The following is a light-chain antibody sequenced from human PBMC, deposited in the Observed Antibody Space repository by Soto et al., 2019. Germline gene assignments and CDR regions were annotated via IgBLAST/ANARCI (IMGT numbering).Light chain of an antibody. CDR3: CSYVGSSTFVV. CDR2: EGS. J-gene: IGLJ2*01. Sequence: QSALTQPASVSGSPGQSITISCTGTSSDVGSYNLVSWYQHHPGKAPKLMIYEGSERPSGVSNRFSGSKSGNTASLTISGLQAEDEADYYCCSYVGSSTFVVFGGGTKLTVL. V-gene: IGLV2-23*03. CDR1: SSDVGSYNL.